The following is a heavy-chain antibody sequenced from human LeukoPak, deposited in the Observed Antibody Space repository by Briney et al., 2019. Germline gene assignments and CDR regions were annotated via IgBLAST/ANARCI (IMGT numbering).Heavy chain of an antibody. CDR2: IIPIFGTA. D-gene: IGHD2/OR15-2a*01. V-gene: IGHV1-69*05. J-gene: IGHJ4*02. CDR1: GGTFSSYA. Sequence: ASVKVSCKASGGTFSSYAISWVRQAPGQGLEWMGRIIPIFGTANYAQKFQGRVTITTDDSTSTAYMELSSLRSEDTAVYYCARARVYGPASFDYWGQGTLVTVSS. CDR3: ARARVYGPASFDY.